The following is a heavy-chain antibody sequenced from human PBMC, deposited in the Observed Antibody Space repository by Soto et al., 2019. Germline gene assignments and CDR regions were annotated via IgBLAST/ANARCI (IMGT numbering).Heavy chain of an antibody. CDR3: ARDSASYSSSSGSYWYFAL. CDR2: ISSGSATI. D-gene: IGHD6-6*01. V-gene: IGHV3-48*02. CDR1: GFTFSSYG. J-gene: IGHJ2*01. Sequence: EVQLVESGGGLVQPGGSLRLSCAASGFTFSSYGMNWVRQAPGKGLEWVSYISSGSATIYYADSVKGRFTISRDNAKNSLYLQVDSLGDEDTAMFYCARDSASYSSSSGSYWYFALWGRGTLVTVSS.